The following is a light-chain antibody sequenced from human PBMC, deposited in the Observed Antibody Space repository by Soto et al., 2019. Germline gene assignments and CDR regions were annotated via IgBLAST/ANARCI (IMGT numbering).Light chain of an antibody. CDR2: EIS. CDR1: RSDIGGYKY. Sequence: QSVLTQPPSVSGAPGQSITISCTGTRSDIGGYKYVYWYQQHPEKAPKLIIFEISNRPSGIPSRFSGSKSGNTASLTISGLQAEDEADYSCASYERSRSTLIFGGGTKLTVL. CDR3: ASYERSRSTLI. J-gene: IGLJ2*01. V-gene: IGLV2-14*01.